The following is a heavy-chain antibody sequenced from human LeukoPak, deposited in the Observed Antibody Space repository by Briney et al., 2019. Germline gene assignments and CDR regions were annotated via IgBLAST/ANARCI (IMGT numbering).Heavy chain of an antibody. CDR1: GFTFTDYA. J-gene: IGHJ4*02. V-gene: IGHV3-23*01. D-gene: IGHD2-21*01. Sequence: GGSLRLSCVASGFTFTDYAMGWVRQAPGKGLEWVSSIGGGGFNTHYADSVKGRFSISRDTSTNTLYLVMNSLRADDSALYYCAKDNFGLVPYCFDSWGQGTLVTVSS. CDR2: IGGGGFNT. CDR3: AKDNFGLVPYCFDS.